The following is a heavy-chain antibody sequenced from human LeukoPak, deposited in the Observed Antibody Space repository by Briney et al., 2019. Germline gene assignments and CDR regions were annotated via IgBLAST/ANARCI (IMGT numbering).Heavy chain of an antibody. J-gene: IGHJ2*01. CDR3: AKYLGRITMVRGVKDFDL. CDR1: GFTFSSYS. CDR2: IRYDGSNK. Sequence: GGSLRLSCAASGFTFSSYSMNWVRQAPGKGLEWVAFIRYDGSNKYYADSVKGRFTISRDNSKNTLYLQMNSLRAEDTAVYYCAKYLGRITMVRGVKDFDLWGRGTLVTVSS. V-gene: IGHV3-30*02. D-gene: IGHD3-10*01.